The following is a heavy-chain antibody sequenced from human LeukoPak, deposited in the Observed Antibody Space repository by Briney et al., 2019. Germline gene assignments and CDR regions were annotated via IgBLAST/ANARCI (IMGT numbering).Heavy chain of an antibody. CDR3: ARDRPPASTTIFEY. CDR2: ISSSSSYI. V-gene: IGHV3-21*01. D-gene: IGHD2-2*01. J-gene: IGHJ4*02. Sequence: GGSLRLSCAASGFTFSSYSMNWVRQAPGKGLEWVSSISSSSSYIYYADSVKGRFTISRDNAKNSLYLQMNSLRAEDTAVYYCARDRPPASTTIFEYWGQGTLVTVSS. CDR1: GFTFSSYS.